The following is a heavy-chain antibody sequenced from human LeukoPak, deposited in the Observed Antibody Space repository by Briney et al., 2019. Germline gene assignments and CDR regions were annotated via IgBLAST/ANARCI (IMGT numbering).Heavy chain of an antibody. D-gene: IGHD4-17*01. CDR2: IYSGGST. CDR1: GFTVSSNY. V-gene: IGHV3-53*01. CDR3: ARDYGDYGHDY. Sequence: GGSLRLSCAASGFTVSSNYMSWVRQAPRKGLEWVSVIYSGGSTYYADSVKGRFTISRDNSKNTLYLQMNSLRAEDTAVYYCARDYGDYGHDYWGQGTLVTVSS. J-gene: IGHJ4*02.